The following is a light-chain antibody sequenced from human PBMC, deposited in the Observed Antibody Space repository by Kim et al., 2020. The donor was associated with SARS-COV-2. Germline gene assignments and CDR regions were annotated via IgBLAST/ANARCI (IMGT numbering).Light chain of an antibody. CDR3: QQRSNWPLT. CDR2: DAS. Sequence: LSPGERATLSCRASQSVSSYLAWYQQKPGQAPRLLIYDASNRATGIPARFSGSGSGTDFTLTISSLEPEDFAVYYCQQRSNWPLTFGVGTKVDIK. CDR1: QSVSSY. V-gene: IGKV3-11*01. J-gene: IGKJ4*01.